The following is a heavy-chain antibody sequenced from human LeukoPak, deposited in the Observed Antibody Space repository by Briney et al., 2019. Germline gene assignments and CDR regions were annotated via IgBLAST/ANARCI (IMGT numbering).Heavy chain of an antibody. CDR3: ARVRRLYGSGSVYYFDY. CDR1: GGTFSSYA. J-gene: IGHJ4*02. Sequence: AASVNVSCKASGGTFSSYAISWVRQAPGQGLEWMGGIIPIFGTANYAQKFQGRVTITADESTSTAYMELSSLRSEDTAVYYCARVRRLYGSGSVYYFDYWGQGTLVTVSS. D-gene: IGHD3-10*01. V-gene: IGHV1-69*13. CDR2: IIPIFGTA.